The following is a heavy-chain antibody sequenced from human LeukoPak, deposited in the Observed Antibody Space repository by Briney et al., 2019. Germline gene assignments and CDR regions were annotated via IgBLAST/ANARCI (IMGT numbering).Heavy chain of an antibody. J-gene: IGHJ3*02. Sequence: ASVKVSCKGSGYTFTSYGISWVRQAPGQGLEWMGWISAYNGNTNYAQKLQGRVTMATDTSTSTAYMELRSLRSDDTAVYYCARNGPAGPSDAFDIWGQGTMVTVSS. V-gene: IGHV1-18*01. CDR1: GYTFTSYG. CDR2: ISAYNGNT. CDR3: ARNGPAGPSDAFDI. D-gene: IGHD6-19*01.